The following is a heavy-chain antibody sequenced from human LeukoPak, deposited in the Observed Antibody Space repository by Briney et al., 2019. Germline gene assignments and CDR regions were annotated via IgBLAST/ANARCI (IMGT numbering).Heavy chain of an antibody. CDR1: GGSFGGYY. V-gene: IGHV4-34*01. CDR3: ARSQFDRFGELLSDY. J-gene: IGHJ4*02. Sequence: SETLSLTCAVYGGSFGGYYWSWIRQPPGKGLEWIGEINHSGSTNYNPSLKSRVTISVDTSKNQFSLKLSSVTAADTAVYYCARSQFDRFGELLSDYWGQGTLVTVSS. CDR2: INHSGST. D-gene: IGHD3-10*01.